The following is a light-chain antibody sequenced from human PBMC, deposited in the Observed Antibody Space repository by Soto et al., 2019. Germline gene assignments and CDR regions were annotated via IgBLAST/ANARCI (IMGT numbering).Light chain of an antibody. V-gene: IGKV3-20*01. J-gene: IGKJ3*01. CDR2: GAS. CDR1: QNVYINS. Sequence: EIVLTQSPDTLSLSPGERVTLSCRASQNVYINSLAWYQQKPGQTPRLLIYGASTRAAAVPDRFSGSGSGTDFALSIDGLEPEDFAIYYCQQYGVSPLTFGPGTRVD. CDR3: QQYGVSPLT.